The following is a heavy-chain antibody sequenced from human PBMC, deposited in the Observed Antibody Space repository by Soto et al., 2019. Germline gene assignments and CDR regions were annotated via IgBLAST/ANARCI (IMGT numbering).Heavy chain of an antibody. CDR1: GGSINSGGYF. CDR2: IYNSGST. J-gene: IGHJ6*01. CDR3: ARDRVRSSDYYGMDV. V-gene: IGHV4-31*03. D-gene: IGHD3-16*01. Sequence: QVQLQESGPGLVKPSQTLSLTCSVSGGSINSGGYFWSWIRQHPGKGLEWNGHIYNSGSTDYNPSLKSRVIISRDTSKNQFSMKVSSVTAADAAVYYCARDRVRSSDYYGMDVWGLGTTVTVSS.